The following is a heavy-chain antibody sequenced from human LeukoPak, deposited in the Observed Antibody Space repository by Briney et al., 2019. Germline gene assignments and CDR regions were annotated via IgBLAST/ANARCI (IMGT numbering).Heavy chain of an antibody. CDR3: AKGEAAAIYGMDV. CDR1: AFTFSSYA. CDR2: TSGSGGRA. Sequence: GGSLRLSCAASAFTFSSYAMSWDRQAQGKVMEWDSATSGSGGRAYYRDSVKGRLSTSRDNSKNTLYLQMNGLRAENTAVYYCAKGEAAAIYGMDVWGQGTTVTVSS. D-gene: IGHD6-13*01. J-gene: IGHJ6*02. V-gene: IGHV3-23*01.